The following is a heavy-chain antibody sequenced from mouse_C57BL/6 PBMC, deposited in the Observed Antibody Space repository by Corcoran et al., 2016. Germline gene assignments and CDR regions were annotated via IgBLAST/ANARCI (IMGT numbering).Heavy chain of an antibody. CDR3: ARGGNYGYFDV. Sequence: QIQLVQSGPELKKPGETVKISCKASGYTFTTYGMSWVKQAPGKGLKWMGWINTYSGVPTYADDFKGRFAFSLETSASTAYLQINNLKNEDTATYFCARGGNYGYFDVWGTGTTVTVSS. CDR1: GYTFTTYG. D-gene: IGHD2-1*01. J-gene: IGHJ1*03. V-gene: IGHV9-3*01. CDR2: INTYSGVP.